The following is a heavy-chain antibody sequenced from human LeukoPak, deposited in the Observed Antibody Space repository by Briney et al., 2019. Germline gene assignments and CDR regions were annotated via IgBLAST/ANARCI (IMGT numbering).Heavy chain of an antibody. Sequence: GGSLRLSCAASGFTFSSYWMHWVRQAPGEGLVWVSRINSDGSSTSYADSVKGRFTISRDNAKNTLYLQMNSLRVEDTAVYYCARGLVGATISSFDYWGQGTLVTVSS. D-gene: IGHD1-26*01. CDR1: GFTFSSYW. V-gene: IGHV3-74*01. CDR2: INSDGSST. J-gene: IGHJ4*02. CDR3: ARGLVGATISSFDY.